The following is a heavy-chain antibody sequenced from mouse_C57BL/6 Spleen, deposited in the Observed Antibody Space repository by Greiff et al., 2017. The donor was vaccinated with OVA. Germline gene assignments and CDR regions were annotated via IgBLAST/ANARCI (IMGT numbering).Heavy chain of an antibody. V-gene: IGHV5-12*01. D-gene: IGHD1-1*01. CDR2: ISNGGGST. CDR1: GFTFSDYY. Sequence: EVMLVESGGGLVQPGGSLKLSCAASGFTFSDYYLYWVRQTPEKRLEWVAYISNGGGSTYSPDTVKGRFTISRDNAKNPLYLQISRLKSEDTAMYYCARLTVVESVYWYFDVWGTGTTVTVSS. J-gene: IGHJ1*03. CDR3: ARLTVVESVYWYFDV.